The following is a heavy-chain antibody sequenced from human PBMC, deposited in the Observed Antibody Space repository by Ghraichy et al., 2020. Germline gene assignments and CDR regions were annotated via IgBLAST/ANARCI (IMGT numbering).Heavy chain of an antibody. Sequence: GGSLRLSCAASGFTFSSYSMNWVRQAPGKGLEWVSYISSSSSTIYYADSVKGRFTISRDNAKNSLYLQMNSLRDEDTAVYYCARDNQGSSWYVVSWFDPWGQGTLVTVSS. CDR2: ISSSSSTI. J-gene: IGHJ5*02. D-gene: IGHD6-13*01. CDR3: ARDNQGSSWYVVSWFDP. CDR1: GFTFSSYS. V-gene: IGHV3-48*02.